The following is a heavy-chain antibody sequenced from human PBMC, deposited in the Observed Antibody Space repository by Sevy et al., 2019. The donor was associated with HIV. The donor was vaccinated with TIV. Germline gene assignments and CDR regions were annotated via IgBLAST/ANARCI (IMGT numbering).Heavy chain of an antibody. CDR3: ARHQPDGLSTLFFDY. J-gene: IGHJ4*02. Sequence: SETLALTCAVSGYSISSGYYWGWIQQPPGKGLEWIGSFYDSGSTYYNPSLKSRVTISVDTSKNQFSLKLSSVTAADTAVYYCARHQPDGLSTLFFDYWGQGTLVTVSS. CDR2: FYDSGST. CDR1: GYSISSGYY. V-gene: IGHV4-38-2*01.